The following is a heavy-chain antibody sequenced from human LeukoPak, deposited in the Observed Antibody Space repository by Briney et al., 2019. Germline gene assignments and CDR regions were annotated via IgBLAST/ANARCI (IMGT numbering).Heavy chain of an antibody. V-gene: IGHV3-64*01. J-gene: IGHJ4*02. D-gene: IGHD1-26*01. CDR3: ASSGSYYLPYFDY. CDR2: ISSNGGST. CDR1: GFTFSSYA. Sequence: PGGSLRLSCAASGFTFSSYAMHWVRQAPGKGLEYVSAISSNGGSTYYANSVKGRFTISRDNSKNTLYLQMGSLRAEDMAVYYCASSGSYYLPYFDYWGQGTLVTVSS.